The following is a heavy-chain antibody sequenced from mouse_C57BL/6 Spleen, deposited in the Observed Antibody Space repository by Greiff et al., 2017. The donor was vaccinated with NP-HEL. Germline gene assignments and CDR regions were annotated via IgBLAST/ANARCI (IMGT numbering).Heavy chain of an antibody. CDR2: IDPENGDT. J-gene: IGHJ2*01. Sequence: QLKQSGAELVRPGASVKLSCTASGFNIKDDYMHWVKQRPEQGLEWIGWIDPENGDTEYASKFQGKATITADTSSNPAYLQLSILTSEDTAVYYCTRRMVTTVYWGQGTTLTVSS. CDR3: TRRMVTTVY. D-gene: IGHD2-2*01. CDR1: GFNIKDDY. V-gene: IGHV14-4*01.